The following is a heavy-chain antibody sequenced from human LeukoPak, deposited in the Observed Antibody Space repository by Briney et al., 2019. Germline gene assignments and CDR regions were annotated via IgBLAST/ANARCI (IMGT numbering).Heavy chain of an antibody. J-gene: IGHJ4*02. CDR3: GGAECLHGGPYPFGL. Sequence: ASVKVSCKTSGYSFTDYYMRWVRQAPGQGLEWMGWINADSGDTSSAQKFQGRGTMTTDTSTSTGYMQLSSLRSDGTGVYYCGGAECLHGGPYPFGLWGQGTLVPVSS. CDR1: GYSFTDYY. CDR2: INADSGDT. V-gene: IGHV1-2*02. D-gene: IGHD5/OR15-5a*01.